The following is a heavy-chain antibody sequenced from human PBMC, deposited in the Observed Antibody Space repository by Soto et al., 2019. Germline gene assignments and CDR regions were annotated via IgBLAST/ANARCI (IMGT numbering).Heavy chain of an antibody. CDR2: LYSSDGT. CDR1: GFSFSGKNY. D-gene: IGHD1-1*01. Sequence: DVQLEESGGGLIQPGWSLRLSCAASGFSFSGKNYLTWVRQAPGKGLEWVSALYSSDGTYYADSVKGRFSVSRDNSKNTFYLQLHSLRPEDTALYFCATLLQREHAFDIWGLGTMVTVSS. CDR3: ATLLQREHAFDI. J-gene: IGHJ3*02. V-gene: IGHV3-53*01.